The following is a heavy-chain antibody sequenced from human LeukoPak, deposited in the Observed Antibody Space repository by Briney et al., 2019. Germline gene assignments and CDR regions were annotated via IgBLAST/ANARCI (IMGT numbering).Heavy chain of an antibody. CDR1: GFGFTTYD. J-gene: IGHJ4*02. CDR2: INPNSKNA. Sequence: AASVKVSCKASGFGFTTYDINWVRQAAGQGLEWMGWINPNSKNAGFAQKFQGRVTLTTNTSINTAYMELTNLTSDDTAVYYCARGRGYRPAASPFDYWGQGSLVTVSS. D-gene: IGHD5-24*01. V-gene: IGHV1-8*01. CDR3: ARGRGYRPAASPFDY.